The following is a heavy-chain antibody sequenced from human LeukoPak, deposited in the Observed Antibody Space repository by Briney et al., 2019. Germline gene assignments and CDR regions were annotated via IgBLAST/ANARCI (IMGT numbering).Heavy chain of an antibody. V-gene: IGHV3-30*02. Sequence: GGSLRLSCAASGFTFSSYGMHWVRQAPGKGLEWLAYVAKHGRIDYYADSVKGRFTASRDNSRSTAYLQMNSLTPDDSAVYYCARDLMWLVDYWGQGTLVTVSA. D-gene: IGHD6-19*01. J-gene: IGHJ4*02. CDR3: ARDLMWLVDY. CDR2: VAKHGRID. CDR1: GFTFSSYG.